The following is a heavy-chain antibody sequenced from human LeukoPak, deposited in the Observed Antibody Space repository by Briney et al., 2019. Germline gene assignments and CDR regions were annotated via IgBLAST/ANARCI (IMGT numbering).Heavy chain of an antibody. CDR1: GFTFSSYG. Sequence: HAGGSLRLSCAASGFTFSSYGMSWVRQAPGKGLEWVSAISGSGGSTYYADSVKGRFTISRDNSKNTLYLQMNSLRAEDTAVYYCAKDYDSSGGPPHDAFDIWGQGTMVTVSS. D-gene: IGHD3-22*01. CDR2: ISGSGGST. CDR3: AKDYDSSGGPPHDAFDI. V-gene: IGHV3-23*01. J-gene: IGHJ3*02.